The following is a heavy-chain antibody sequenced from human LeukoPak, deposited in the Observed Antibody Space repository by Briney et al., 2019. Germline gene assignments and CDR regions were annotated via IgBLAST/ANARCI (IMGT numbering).Heavy chain of an antibody. Sequence: PGGSLRLSCAASGFTVSSNYMSWVRQAPGKGLEWVSVIYSGGSTYYADSVKGRFTISRDNSKNTLYLQMNSLRAEDTAVYYCARAGIAVAGTGFDYWGQGTLVTVSS. CDR1: GFTVSSNY. D-gene: IGHD6-19*01. V-gene: IGHV3-66*01. J-gene: IGHJ4*02. CDR2: IYSGGST. CDR3: ARAGIAVAGTGFDY.